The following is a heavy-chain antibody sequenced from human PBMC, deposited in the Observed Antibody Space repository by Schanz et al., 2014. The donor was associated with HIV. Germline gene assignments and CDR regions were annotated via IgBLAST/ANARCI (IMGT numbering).Heavy chain of an antibody. CDR1: GYTFTGYY. Sequence: QVQLVQSGAEVKKPGASVKVSCKASGYTFTGYYLHWVRQAPGQGLEWMGWINPNSGGSTYAQKFQGRVTMARDTSISSAYMELVRLRSDDTAVYYWARGRYLAWLSFGGGSSVYGLDVWGQGTTVTVSS. V-gene: IGHV1-2*02. D-gene: IGHD3-9*01. CDR3: ARGRYLAWLSFGGGSSVYGLDV. J-gene: IGHJ6*02. CDR2: INPNSGGS.